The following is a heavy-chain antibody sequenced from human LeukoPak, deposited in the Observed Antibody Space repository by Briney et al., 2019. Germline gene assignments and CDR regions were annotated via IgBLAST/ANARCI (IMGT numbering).Heavy chain of an antibody. CDR1: GGSISSYY. J-gene: IGHJ4*02. Sequence: KSSETLSLTCTVSGGSISSYYWSWIRQPPGKGLEWIGYNYYSGSTNYNPSLKSRVTISVDTSKNQFSLKLSSVTAADTAVYYCAGAYSSSWYFDYWGQGTLVTVSS. CDR2: NYYSGST. V-gene: IGHV4-59*08. CDR3: AGAYSSSWYFDY. D-gene: IGHD6-13*01.